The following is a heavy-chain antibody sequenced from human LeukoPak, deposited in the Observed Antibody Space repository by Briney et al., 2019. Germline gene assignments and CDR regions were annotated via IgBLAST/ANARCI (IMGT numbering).Heavy chain of an antibody. CDR3: TRTVEWGAPRD. CDR1: GFSVSNNY. CDR2: IYSRGGT. V-gene: IGHV3-53*01. Sequence: PGGSLRLSCAVSGFSVSNNYMNWVRQDPGKGLEWVSLIYSRGGTSYADSVKGRFTISRDSSKNTLFLQMNSLRAEDTAVYYCTRTVEWGAPRDWGQGTLVTVSS. D-gene: IGHD3-16*01. J-gene: IGHJ4*02.